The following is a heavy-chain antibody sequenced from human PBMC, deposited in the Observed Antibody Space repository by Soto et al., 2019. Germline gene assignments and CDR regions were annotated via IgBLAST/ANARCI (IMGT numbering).Heavy chain of an antibody. V-gene: IGHV4-4*07. J-gene: IGHJ5*02. Sequence: SETLSLTCSVSGGSISKFCWSWIRKTAGKGLEWMGRVYATGTTDYNPSLRSRVAMSVDISKKTFSLRLTSVTAADTGVYYCVRDGSKTLRDWFDPWGQGKLVTVSS. CDR2: VYATGTT. CDR3: VRDGSKTLRDWFDP. D-gene: IGHD4-17*01. CDR1: GGSISKFC.